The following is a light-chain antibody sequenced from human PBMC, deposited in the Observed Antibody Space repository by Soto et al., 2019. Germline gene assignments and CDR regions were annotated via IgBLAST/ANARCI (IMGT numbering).Light chain of an antibody. V-gene: IGKV3-11*01. CDR2: EAS. J-gene: IGKJ4*01. Sequence: EIVLTQSPATLSLSPGERATLSCRASQTVSSSLSWYQQKPGQAPTLLIHEASYRTTGIPARFSGSGSGADFTPTISSLKAEDFAVYYCQQYNSWPRTFGGGTKVDIK. CDR3: QQYNSWPRT. CDR1: QTVSSS.